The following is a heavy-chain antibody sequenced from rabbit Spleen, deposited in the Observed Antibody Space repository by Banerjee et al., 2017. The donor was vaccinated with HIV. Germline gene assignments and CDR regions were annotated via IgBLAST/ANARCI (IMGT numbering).Heavy chain of an antibody. Sequence: QSLEESGGGLVKPGASLTLTCKASGLDFSGDSYDSYMCWVRQAPGKGLEWIACIDIGSSGFTYFASWAKGRFTIAKTSSTTVTLQMTSLTAADTATYFCARDTSSSFSSYCMVLWGPGTLVTF. CDR3: ARDTSSSFSSYCMVL. V-gene: IGHV1S40*01. J-gene: IGHJ6*01. CDR1: GLDFSGDSY. D-gene: IGHD1-1*01. CDR2: IDIGSSGFT.